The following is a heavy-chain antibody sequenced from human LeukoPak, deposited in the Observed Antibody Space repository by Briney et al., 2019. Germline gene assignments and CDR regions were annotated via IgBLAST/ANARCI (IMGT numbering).Heavy chain of an antibody. J-gene: IGHJ3*02. Sequence: GGSLRLSCAASGFTFDDYAMHWVRQAPGKGLEWVSGISWNSGNIGYADSVKGRFTISRDNAKNTLYLQMNSLRAEDTAVYYCAKGGLVHPLHIWGQGTMVTVSS. V-gene: IGHV3-9*01. D-gene: IGHD3/OR15-3a*01. CDR1: GFTFDDYA. CDR2: ISWNSGNI. CDR3: AKGGLVHPLHI.